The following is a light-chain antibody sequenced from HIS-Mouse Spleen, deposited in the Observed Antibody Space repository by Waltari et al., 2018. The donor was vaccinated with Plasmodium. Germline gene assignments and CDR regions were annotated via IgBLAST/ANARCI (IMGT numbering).Light chain of an antibody. CDR3: QQNYNTWT. Sequence: DIQLTQSPCSLSASVGDRVTITCRASQSISSYLNWYQQKPGKAPKHLIYAASSLQSGVPSRFSGSGSGTDFTLTISSLQPEDFATYYCQQNYNTWTFGQGTKVEIK. CDR2: AAS. CDR1: QSISSY. V-gene: IGKV1-39*01. J-gene: IGKJ1*01.